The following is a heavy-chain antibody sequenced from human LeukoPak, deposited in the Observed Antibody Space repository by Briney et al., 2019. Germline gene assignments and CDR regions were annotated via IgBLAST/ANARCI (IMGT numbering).Heavy chain of an antibody. CDR2: IYYSGST. CDR1: GGSISSGGYY. Sequence: SETLSLTCTVSGGSISSGGYYWSWIRQHPGKGLEWIGYIYYSGSTYYNPSLKSRVTISVDTSKNQFSLKLSSVTAADTAVYYCARGGYSYGSMVDYWGQGTLVTVSS. CDR3: ARGGYSYGSMVDY. D-gene: IGHD5-18*01. V-gene: IGHV4-31*03. J-gene: IGHJ4*02.